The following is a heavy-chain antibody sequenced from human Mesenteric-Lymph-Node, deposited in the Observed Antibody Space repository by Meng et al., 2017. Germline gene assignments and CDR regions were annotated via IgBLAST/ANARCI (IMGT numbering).Heavy chain of an antibody. Sequence: GGSLRLSCAASGFTFSSFEMNWVRQAPGKGPEWISYISSSGSTIYYADSVKGRFAISRDNAKNSLYLQMNSLRAEDTAFYYCARGLGAATHFDYWGQGALVTVSS. CDR1: GFTFSSFE. J-gene: IGHJ4*02. CDR3: ARGLGAATHFDY. V-gene: IGHV3-48*03. CDR2: ISSSGSTI. D-gene: IGHD2-15*01.